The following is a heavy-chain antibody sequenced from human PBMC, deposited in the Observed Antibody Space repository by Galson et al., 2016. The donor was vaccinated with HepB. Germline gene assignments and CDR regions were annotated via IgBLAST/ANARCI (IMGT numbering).Heavy chain of an antibody. CDR2: ISDNGLRT. CDR3: ARRDSSPAY. Sequence: SLRLSCAASGFTFSDFYMGWIRQAPRKGLEWVAFISDNGLRTNYAQSVEGRFTISRGNARDSLYLQMNTLGVDDTAVYYCARRDSSPAYWGQGTLVTVSS. CDR1: GFTFSDFY. V-gene: IGHV3-11*06. J-gene: IGHJ4*02. D-gene: IGHD3-3*01.